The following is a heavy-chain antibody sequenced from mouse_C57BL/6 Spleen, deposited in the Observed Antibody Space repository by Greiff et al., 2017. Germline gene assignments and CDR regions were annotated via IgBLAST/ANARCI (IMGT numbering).Heavy chain of an antibody. V-gene: IGHV1-55*01. D-gene: IGHD3-2*02. CDR2: IYPGSGST. J-gene: IGHJ3*01. CDR1: GYTFTSYW. CDR3: ARRKTAQTPWFAD. Sequence: VQLQQPGAELVKPGASVKMSCKASGYTFTSYWITWVKQRPGQGLEWIGDIYPGSGSTNYNEKFKSKATLTVDNSSSTAYMQLSSLTSEDSAVYYCARRKTAQTPWFADWGQGTLVTVSA.